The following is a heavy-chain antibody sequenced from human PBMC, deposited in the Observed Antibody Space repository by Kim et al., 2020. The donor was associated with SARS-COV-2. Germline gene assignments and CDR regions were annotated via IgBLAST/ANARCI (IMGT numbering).Heavy chain of an antibody. D-gene: IGHD4-17*01. CDR3: ARPLYGDYGGYYGMDV. V-gene: IGHV1-69*01. J-gene: IGHJ6*02. Sequence: KCQGRVTITADESTSTAYMELSSLRSEDTAVYYCARPLYGDYGGYYGMDVWGQGTTVTVSS.